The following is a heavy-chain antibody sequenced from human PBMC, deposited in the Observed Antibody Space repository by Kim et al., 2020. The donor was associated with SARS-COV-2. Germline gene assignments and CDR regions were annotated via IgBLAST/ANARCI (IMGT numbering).Heavy chain of an antibody. J-gene: IGHJ6*02. CDR2: IYYSGST. D-gene: IGHD3-22*01. CDR1: GGSISSYY. Sequence: SETLSLTCTVSGGSISSYYWSWIRQPPGKGLEWIGYIYYSGSTNYNPSLKSRVTISVDTSKNQFSLKLSSVTAADTAVYYCARTTYYYDSSGYPNAYYYYYGMGVWGQRTTVTVSS. CDR3: ARTTYYYDSSGYPNAYYYYYGMGV. V-gene: IGHV4-59*13.